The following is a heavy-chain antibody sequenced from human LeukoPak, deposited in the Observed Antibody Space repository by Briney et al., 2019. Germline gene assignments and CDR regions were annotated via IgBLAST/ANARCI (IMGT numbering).Heavy chain of an antibody. V-gene: IGHV3-21*01. CDR2: ISSSSSYI. D-gene: IGHD3-10*01. J-gene: IGHJ4*02. Sequence: GGSLRLSCAASGFTFDDYGMSWVRQAPGKGLEWVSSISSSSSYIYYADSVKGRFTISRDNAKNSLYLQMNSLRAEDTAVYYCARVLRTGGSGSYYNWGQGTLVTVSS. CDR1: GFTFDDYG. CDR3: ARVLRTGGSGSYYN.